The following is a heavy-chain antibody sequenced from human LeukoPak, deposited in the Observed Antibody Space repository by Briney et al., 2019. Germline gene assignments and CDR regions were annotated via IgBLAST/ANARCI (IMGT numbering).Heavy chain of an antibody. J-gene: IGHJ4*02. Sequence: PGGSLRLSCAGTGFIFHDHGMSWVRQVPGKGLEWVSGINWNGGSTGYADSVKGRFTISRDNAKKSLYLQMNSLRAEDTGLYYCAGGGRNGRYFDFWGQGTLVTVSS. CDR2: INWNGGST. D-gene: IGHD5-24*01. V-gene: IGHV3-20*04. CDR3: AGGGRNGRYFDF. CDR1: GFIFHDHG.